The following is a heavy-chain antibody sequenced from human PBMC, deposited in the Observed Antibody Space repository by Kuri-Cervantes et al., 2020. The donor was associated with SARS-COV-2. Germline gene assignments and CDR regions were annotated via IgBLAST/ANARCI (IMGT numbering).Heavy chain of an antibody. CDR1: GVTFTIFD. CDR3: ARGGGRYNWNYRFFC. CDR2: INRITGTV. V-gene: IGHV1-69*11. Sequence: SVKVSCKASGVTFTIFDMSWVRQAPGQGLEWLGRINRITGTVHYAQNFKDRVTITADASTSTAYMELSSLRSEDTAVYYCARGGGRYNWNYRFFCWGQGTVVTVSS. J-gene: IGHJ4*02. D-gene: IGHD1-7*01.